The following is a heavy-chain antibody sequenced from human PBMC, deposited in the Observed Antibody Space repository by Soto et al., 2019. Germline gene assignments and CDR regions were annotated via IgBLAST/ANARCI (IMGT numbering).Heavy chain of an antibody. D-gene: IGHD2-15*01. CDR2: IIPIFGTA. J-gene: IGHJ4*02. CDR3: AREYCSGGSCYEGVRGGYCDS. V-gene: IGHV1-69*01. CDR1: GGTFSSYA. Sequence: QVQLVQSGAEVKKPGSSVKVSCKASGGTFSSYAISWVRQAPGQGLEWMGGIIPIFGTANYAQKFQGRVTITADESTRTAYMELSRLRSEDTAVYYGAREYCSGGSCYEGVRGGYCDSWGQGTLVTVSS.